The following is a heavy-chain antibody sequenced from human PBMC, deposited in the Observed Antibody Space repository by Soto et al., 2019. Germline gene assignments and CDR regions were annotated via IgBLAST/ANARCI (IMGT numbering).Heavy chain of an antibody. CDR1: GYTFTSYG. V-gene: IGHV1-18*01. CDR3: ARGRYGDY. J-gene: IGHJ4*02. CDR2: ISAHNDNS. D-gene: IGHD1-1*01. Sequence: QVHLVQSGAKVRKPGASVKVSCKGSGYTFTSYGIAWVRQAPGQGLEWMGWISAHNDNSDYAQKVQGRVTVTRDTSTSTAYMELRNLRSDDTDVYYCARGRYGDYWGQGALVTVSS.